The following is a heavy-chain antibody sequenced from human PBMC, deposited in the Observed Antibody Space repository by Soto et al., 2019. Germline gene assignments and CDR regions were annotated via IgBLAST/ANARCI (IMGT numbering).Heavy chain of an antibody. J-gene: IGHJ1*01. D-gene: IGHD4-17*01. CDR1: GGTFSSYA. Sequence: QVQLVQSGAEVKKPGSSVKVSCKASGGTFSSYAISWVRQAPGQGLEWMGGIIPIFGTANYAQKLQGRVTITADESTSTAYMELSSLRSEDTAVYYCASDGSGTVTNPYFQHWGQGTLVTVSS. CDR2: IIPIFGTA. CDR3: ASDGSGTVTNPYFQH. V-gene: IGHV1-69*12.